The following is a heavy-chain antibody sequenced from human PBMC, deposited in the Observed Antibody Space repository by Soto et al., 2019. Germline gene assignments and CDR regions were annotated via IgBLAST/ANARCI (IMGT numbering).Heavy chain of an antibody. V-gene: IGHV1-69*06. Sequence: QVQLVQSGAEAKKPGSSVKVSCKTSGGTFSSYAISWVRQAPGQGLEWMGGIVPLFRTTNYAQKFQGRVTMTADTSMETVYVELSGLISGDTAVYYCARGGYSRPSSNLIYRSGLDVWGTGTTVTV. D-gene: IGHD5-12*01. CDR2: IVPLFRTT. J-gene: IGHJ6*04. CDR3: ARGGYSRPSSNLIYRSGLDV. CDR1: GGTFSSYA.